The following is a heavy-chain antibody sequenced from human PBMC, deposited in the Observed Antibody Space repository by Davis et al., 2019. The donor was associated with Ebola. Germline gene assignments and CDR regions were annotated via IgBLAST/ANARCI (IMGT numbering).Heavy chain of an antibody. J-gene: IGHJ5*02. V-gene: IGHV4-59*08. D-gene: IGHD6-13*01. CDR1: GGSIISYY. CDR3: ARRGTSSWYAGWFDP. CDR2: LYHGGGT. Sequence: MPSETLSLTCTVSGGSIISYYWTWIRQPPGKGLEWIGNLYHGGGTNYSPSLKSRVTISVDTSKNQFSLKLSSVTAADTAMYYCARRGTSSWYAGWFDPWGQGTLVTVSS.